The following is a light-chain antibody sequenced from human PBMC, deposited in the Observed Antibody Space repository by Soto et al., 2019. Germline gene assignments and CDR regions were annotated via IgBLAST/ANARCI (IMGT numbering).Light chain of an antibody. Sequence: EIVLTQSPGTLSLSPGERATLSCRASQSVSRNKLAWYQQKPGQAPRLLIYGASSRATVIPDRFSGSGSGTDFTLTISRLEPEDFAMYYCQQYGGSPTFGQGTKVEIK. J-gene: IGKJ1*01. CDR3: QQYGGSPT. CDR2: GAS. CDR1: QSVSRNK. V-gene: IGKV3-20*01.